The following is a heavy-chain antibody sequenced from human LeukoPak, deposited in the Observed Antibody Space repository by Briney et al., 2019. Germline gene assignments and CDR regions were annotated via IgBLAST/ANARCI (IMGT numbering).Heavy chain of an antibody. CDR1: GFTFSSYG. V-gene: IGHV3-33*01. CDR3: AREGSRIVGATTRRPNWFDP. CDR2: IWYDGSNK. J-gene: IGHJ5*02. D-gene: IGHD1-26*01. Sequence: GGSLRLSCAASGFTFSSYGMHWVRQAPGKGLEWVAVIWYDGSNKYYADSVKGRFTTSRDNSKNTLYLQMNSLRAEDTAVYYCAREGSRIVGATTRRPNWFDPWGQGTLVTVSS.